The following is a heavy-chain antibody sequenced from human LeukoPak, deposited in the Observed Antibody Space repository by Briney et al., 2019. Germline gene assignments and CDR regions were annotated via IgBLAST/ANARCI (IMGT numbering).Heavy chain of an antibody. CDR2: INHSGST. CDR1: GGSFSGYY. CDR3: ARGGECGSCDGFDM. V-gene: IGHV4-34*01. Sequence: SETLSLTCAVNGGSFSGYYWIWLRQPPGKGLEWIGEINHSGSTNYNPSLKSRVTISVDTSKNQFSLKLSSVTAADTAVYYCARGGECGSCDGFDMWGQGIMVTVSS. D-gene: IGHD2-15*01. J-gene: IGHJ3*02.